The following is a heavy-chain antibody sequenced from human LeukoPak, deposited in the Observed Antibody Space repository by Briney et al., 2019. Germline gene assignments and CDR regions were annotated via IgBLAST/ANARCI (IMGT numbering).Heavy chain of an antibody. Sequence: GGSLRLSCAASGFTFRDFGIHWVRQAPGKGLEWVSSISSSSSYIYYADSVKGRFTISRDNAKNSLYLQMNSLRAEDTAVYYCARDKDYDSSGYWSDCWGQGTLVTVSS. J-gene: IGHJ4*02. V-gene: IGHV3-21*01. CDR2: ISSSSSYI. CDR1: GFTFRDFG. D-gene: IGHD3-22*01. CDR3: ARDKDYDSSGYWSDC.